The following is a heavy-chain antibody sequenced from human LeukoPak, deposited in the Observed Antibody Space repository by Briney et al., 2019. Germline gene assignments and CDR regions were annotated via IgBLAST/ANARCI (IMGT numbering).Heavy chain of an antibody. V-gene: IGHV3-53*01. CDR1: GFTVSSNY. D-gene: IGHD6-19*01. J-gene: IGHJ4*02. CDR3: ARVGYTSGRYRN. CDR2: IYSGGST. Sequence: GGSLRLSCAASGFTVSSNYMSWVRQAPGKGLEWVSLIYSGGSTYYADSVKGRFTISRDNSKNTLYLQMNSLRAEDTAVYYCARVGYTSGRYRNWGQGTLVTVSS.